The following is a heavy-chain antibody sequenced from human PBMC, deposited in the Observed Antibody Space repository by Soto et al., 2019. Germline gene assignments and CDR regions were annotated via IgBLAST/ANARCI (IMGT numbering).Heavy chain of an antibody. Sequence: VKKPGSSVKVSCKASGGTFRNYPINWVRQAPGQGLEWMGSIFPLTDIPDYAQNFQARLTISADKSTSTAYMELSSLTSDDTAMYFCARGPLVVLNYFESWGQGTLVTVSS. CDR1: GGTFRNYP. CDR3: ARGPLVVLNYFES. V-gene: IGHV1-69*04. CDR2: IFPLTDIP. J-gene: IGHJ4*02.